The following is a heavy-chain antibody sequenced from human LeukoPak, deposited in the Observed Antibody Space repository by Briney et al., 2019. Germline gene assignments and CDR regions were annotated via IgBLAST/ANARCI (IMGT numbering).Heavy chain of an antibody. D-gene: IGHD1-26*01. J-gene: IGHJ4*02. V-gene: IGHV1-69*13. CDR1: GGTFSSYA. CDR3: ARTNSGSHSEFVY. Sequence: GASVKVPCKASGGTFSSYAISWVRQAPGQGLEWMGGIIPIFGTANYAQKFQGRVTITADESTSTAYMELSSLRSEDTAVYYCARTNSGSHSEFVYWGQGTLVTVSS. CDR2: IIPIFGTA.